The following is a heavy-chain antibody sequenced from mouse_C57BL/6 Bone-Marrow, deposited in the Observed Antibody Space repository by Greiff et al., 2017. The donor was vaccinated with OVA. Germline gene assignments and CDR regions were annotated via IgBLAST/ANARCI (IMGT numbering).Heavy chain of an antibody. CDR1: GYTFTSYW. Sequence: VQLQQPGAELVRPGTSVKLSCKASGYTFTSYWMHWVKQRPGQGLEWIGVIDPSDSYTNYNQKFKDKATLTVDTSSSTAYMQLSSLTSEDTAVYSGASGFLGHDGDYYGPLYWYFDVWGKGTTVTVSS. D-gene: IGHD1-1*01. V-gene: IGHV1-59*01. CDR3: ASGFLGHDGDYYGPLYWYFDV. CDR2: IDPSDSYT. J-gene: IGHJ1*03.